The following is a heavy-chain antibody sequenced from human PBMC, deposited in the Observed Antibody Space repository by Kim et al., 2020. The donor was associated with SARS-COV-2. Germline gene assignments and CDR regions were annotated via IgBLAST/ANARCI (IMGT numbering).Heavy chain of an antibody. CDR3: ARVPQAVAGFYYYYGMDV. J-gene: IGHJ6*02. V-gene: IGHV4-30-4*01. CDR1: GGSISSGDYY. Sequence: SETLSLTCTVSGGSISSGDYYWSWIRQPPGKGLEWIGYIYYSGSTYYNPSLKSRVTISVDTSKNQFSLKLSSVTAADTAVDYCARVPQAVAGFYYYYGMDVWGQGTTVTVSS. D-gene: IGHD6-19*01. CDR2: IYYSGST.